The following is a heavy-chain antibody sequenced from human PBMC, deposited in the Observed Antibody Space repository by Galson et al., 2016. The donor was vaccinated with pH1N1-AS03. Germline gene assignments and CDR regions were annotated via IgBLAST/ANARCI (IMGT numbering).Heavy chain of an antibody. CDR2: IYPGDSET. J-gene: IGHJ4*02. V-gene: IGHV5-51*03. CDR3: ARPASDSSVYSVFDF. Sequence: QSGAEVKKSGESLRISCKGSGYSFADYWIGWVRQRPGKGLEWMGIIYPGDSETKYSPSFQGQVTISADKSISTAYLQWSRLSSSDTAVYYCARPASDSSVYSVFDFWGQGTLVTVPS. CDR1: GYSFADYW. D-gene: IGHD3-22*01.